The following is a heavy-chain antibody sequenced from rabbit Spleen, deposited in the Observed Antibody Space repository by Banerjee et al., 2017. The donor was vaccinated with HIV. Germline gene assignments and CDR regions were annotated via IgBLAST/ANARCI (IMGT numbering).Heavy chain of an antibody. J-gene: IGHJ4*01. CDR2: IDPIFHIT. CDR1: GFSFSDRDV. CDR3: VREVAARFSL. D-gene: IGHD4-1*01. V-gene: IGHV1S47*01. Sequence: QEQLVESGGGLVQPEGSLTLTCKASGFSFSDRDVMCWVRQAPGKGLEWIGYIDPIFHITTYANWVNGRFSISRENTQNTVHLQLNSLTAADTATYFCVREVAARFSLWGPGTLVTVS.